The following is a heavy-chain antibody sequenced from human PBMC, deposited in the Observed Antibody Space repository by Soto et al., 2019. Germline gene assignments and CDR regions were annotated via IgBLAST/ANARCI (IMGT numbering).Heavy chain of an antibody. CDR3: AGGIAARPLGY. CDR1: GGSISDDY. J-gene: IGHJ4*02. V-gene: IGHV4-59*06. Sequence: SETLSLTCRVSGGSISDDYWSWIRQPPGKGLEWIGYIYYSGSTYYNPSLESRVTLSVDTSRKQFSLKVSSVTAADTAVYYCAGGIAARPLGYWGQGTLVTVSS. CDR2: IYYSGST. D-gene: IGHD6-6*01.